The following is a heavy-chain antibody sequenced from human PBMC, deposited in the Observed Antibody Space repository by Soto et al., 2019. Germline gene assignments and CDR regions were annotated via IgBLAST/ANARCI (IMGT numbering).Heavy chain of an antibody. J-gene: IGHJ4*02. CDR3: ATDMDLFMGVVPAATGSFDF. CDR2: ISGSGSET. V-gene: IGHV3-23*01. CDR1: GFNFKNYG. D-gene: IGHD2-2*01. Sequence: EVQLLESGGGVVQPGGSLRLSCATSGFNFKNYGMSWVRLAPGQGLEWVSAISGSGSETYYADSVKGRFTITRDNSKETMFLQMNSLRAEDTAIYYCATDMDLFMGVVPAATGSFDFWGQGTLVTVSS.